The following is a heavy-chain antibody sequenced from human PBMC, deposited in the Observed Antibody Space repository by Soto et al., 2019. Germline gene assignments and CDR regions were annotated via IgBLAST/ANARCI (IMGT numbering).Heavy chain of an antibody. Sequence: GGSLRLSCAASGSTFSSYSMNWVRQAPGKGLEWVSSISSSSSYIYYADSVKGRFTISRDNAKNSLYLQMNSLRAEDTAVYYCARDLRFLEWLANLGDYYYGMDVWGQGTTVTVSS. D-gene: IGHD3-3*01. CDR1: GSTFSSYS. CDR2: ISSSSSYI. J-gene: IGHJ6*02. CDR3: ARDLRFLEWLANLGDYYYGMDV. V-gene: IGHV3-21*01.